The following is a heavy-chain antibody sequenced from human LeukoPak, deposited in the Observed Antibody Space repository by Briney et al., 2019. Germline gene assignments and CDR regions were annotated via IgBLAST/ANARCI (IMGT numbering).Heavy chain of an antibody. D-gene: IGHD3-3*01. Sequence: SETLSLTCTVSGGSISSGGYYWRWIRQHPGKGLEWIGYIYYSGSTNYNPSLKSRVTISVDTSKNQFSLKLSSVTAADTAVYYCARHGDPNYDFWSGYFSSVPYYFDYWGQGTLGTVSS. V-gene: IGHV4-61*08. J-gene: IGHJ4*02. CDR2: IYYSGST. CDR3: ARHGDPNYDFWSGYFSSVPYYFDY. CDR1: GGSISSGGYY.